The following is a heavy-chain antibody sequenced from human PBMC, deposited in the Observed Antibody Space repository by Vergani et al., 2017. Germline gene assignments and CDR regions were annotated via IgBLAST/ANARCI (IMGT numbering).Heavy chain of an antibody. D-gene: IGHD6-13*01. CDR3: ARGSRAEGGSGPYK. V-gene: IGHV4-61*02. Sequence: QVQLQESGRGLVKPSQTLSLSCTVSGGSVRTSIGYYWTWIRQPAGKTLEWIGEIFSSGTTNYNPSFKNRDTMSVDTSKNQFYLKLNSVTAADTAVYYCARGSRAEGGSGPYKWGQGTLVTVSS. J-gene: IGHJ4*02. CDR1: GGSVRTSIGYY. CDR2: IFSSGTT.